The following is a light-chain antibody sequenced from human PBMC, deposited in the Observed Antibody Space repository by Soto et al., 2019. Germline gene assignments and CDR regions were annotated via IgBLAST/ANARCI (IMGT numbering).Light chain of an antibody. CDR3: QQYNSYWT. CDR2: KAS. J-gene: IGKJ1*01. CDR1: QNINSW. Sequence: DIQMTQSHSTLSASVGDRVTITCRASQNINSWLAWYQQKPGKAPKLLIYKASSLESGVPPRFSGSGSGTEFTLTISSLQPDDFATYYCQQYNSYWTFGPGTKVDIK. V-gene: IGKV1-5*03.